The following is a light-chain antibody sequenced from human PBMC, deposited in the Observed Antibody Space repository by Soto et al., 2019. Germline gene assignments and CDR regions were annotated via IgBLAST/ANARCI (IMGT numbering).Light chain of an antibody. Sequence: EIVMTQSPATLSVSPGERATLSCRASQSVSSNLAWYQQKPGQAPRLLIYGASTRATGIAARLSGSGSGTEFTLTISSLQSEDFAVYYCQQYNSWPYTFGQGTKLEIK. CDR3: QQYNSWPYT. CDR2: GAS. J-gene: IGKJ2*01. V-gene: IGKV3-15*01. CDR1: QSVSSN.